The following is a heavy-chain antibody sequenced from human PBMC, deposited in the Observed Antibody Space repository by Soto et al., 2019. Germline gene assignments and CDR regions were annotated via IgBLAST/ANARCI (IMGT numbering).Heavy chain of an antibody. CDR1: GFTFSSYG. Sequence: GESLKISCAASGFTFSSYGMHWVRQAPGKGLEWVAVISYDGSNKYYADSVKGRFTISRDNSKSTLYLQMNSLRAEDTAVYYCAKPPRAVAGTTYYYYGMDVWGQGTTVTVSS. D-gene: IGHD6-19*01. CDR3: AKPPRAVAGTTYYYYGMDV. CDR2: ISYDGSNK. J-gene: IGHJ6*02. V-gene: IGHV3-30*18.